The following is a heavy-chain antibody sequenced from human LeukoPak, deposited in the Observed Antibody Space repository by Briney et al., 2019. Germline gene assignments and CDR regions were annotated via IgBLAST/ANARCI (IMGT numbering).Heavy chain of an antibody. CDR1: GFTFSSYA. CDR2: ISYDGSNK. CDR3: ARDGIVLMVYAIPYYYGMDV. D-gene: IGHD2-8*01. J-gene: IGHJ6*02. V-gene: IGHV3-30-3*01. Sequence: PGGSLRLSCAASGFTFSSYAMHWVRQAPGKGLEWVAVISYDGSNKYYADSVKGRFTISRDNSKNTLYLQMNSLRAEDTAVYYCARDGIVLMVYAIPYYYGMDVWGQGTTVTVSS.